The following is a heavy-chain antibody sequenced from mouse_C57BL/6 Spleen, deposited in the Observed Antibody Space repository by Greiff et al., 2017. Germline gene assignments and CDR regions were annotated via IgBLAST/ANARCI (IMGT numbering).Heavy chain of an antibody. D-gene: IGHD3-2*02. CDR3: ARAQATSFFDY. J-gene: IGHJ2*01. Sequence: QVQLQQPGAELVMPGASVKLSCKASGYTFTSYWMHWVKQRPGQGLEWIGEIDPSDSYTNYNQKFKGKSTLTVDKSSSTAYMQLSSLTSEDSAVYHCARAQATSFFDYWGQGTTLTVSS. CDR1: GYTFTSYW. V-gene: IGHV1-69*01. CDR2: IDPSDSYT.